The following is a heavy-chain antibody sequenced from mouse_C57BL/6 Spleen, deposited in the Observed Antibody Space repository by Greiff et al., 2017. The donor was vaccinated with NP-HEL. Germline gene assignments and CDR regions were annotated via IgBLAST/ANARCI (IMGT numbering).Heavy chain of an antibody. CDR2: INPNNGGT. CDR3: ARRRNWDPWYFDV. V-gene: IGHV1-18*01. D-gene: IGHD4-1*01. J-gene: IGHJ1*03. CDR1: GYTFTDYN. Sequence: VQLKESGPELVKPGASVKIPCKASGYTFTDYNMDWVKQSHGKSLEWIGDINPNNGGTIYNQKFKGKATLTVDKSSSTAYMELRSLTSEDTAVYYCARRRNWDPWYFDVWGTGTTVTVSS.